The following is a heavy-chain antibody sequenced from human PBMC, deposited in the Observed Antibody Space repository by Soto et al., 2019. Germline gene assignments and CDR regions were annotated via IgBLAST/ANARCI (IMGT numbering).Heavy chain of an antibody. CDR2: IYPGDSDT. J-gene: IGHJ4*02. D-gene: IGHD5-18*01. Sequence: GESLKISCMGSGDSFTNYWIGWVRQMPGKGLEWMGIIYPGDSDTRYSPSFQGQVIISVDQSISTAYLQWSSLQASDTAMYYCARQDYNYAYFDFWGQGTLVTVSS. V-gene: IGHV5-51*01. CDR1: GDSFTNYW. CDR3: ARQDYNYAYFDF.